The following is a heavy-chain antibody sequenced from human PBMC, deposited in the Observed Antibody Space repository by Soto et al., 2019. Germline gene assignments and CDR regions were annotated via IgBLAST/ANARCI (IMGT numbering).Heavy chain of an antibody. V-gene: IGHV3-30*18. D-gene: IGHD3-22*01. CDR3: AKSVSSGYYLYAERLFDY. CDR1: GFTFSSYG. CDR2: IAYDGSNK. Sequence: PGGSLRLSCAASGFTFSSYGMHWVRQAPGKGLEWVAVIAYDGSNKYYADSVKGRFTISRDNSKNTLYLQMNSLRAEDTAVYYCAKSVSSGYYLYAERLFDYWGQGTLVTVSS. J-gene: IGHJ4*02.